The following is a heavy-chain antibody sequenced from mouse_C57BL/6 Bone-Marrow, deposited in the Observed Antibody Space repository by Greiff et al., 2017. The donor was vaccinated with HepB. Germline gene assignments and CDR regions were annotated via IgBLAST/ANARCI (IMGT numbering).Heavy chain of an antibody. Sequence: QVQLQQPGAELVKPGASVKLSCKASGYTFTSYWMQWVKQRPGQGLEWIGEIDPSDSYTNYNQKFKGEATLTVDTSSSTAYMQLSSLTSEDSAVYYCAPTVVARAMDYWGQGTSVTVSS. CDR2: IDPSDSYT. CDR3: APTVVARAMDY. D-gene: IGHD1-1*01. V-gene: IGHV1-50*01. J-gene: IGHJ4*01. CDR1: GYTFTSYW.